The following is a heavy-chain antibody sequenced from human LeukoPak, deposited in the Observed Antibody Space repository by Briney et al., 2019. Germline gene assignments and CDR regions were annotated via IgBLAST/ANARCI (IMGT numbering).Heavy chain of an antibody. Sequence: GGSLRLSCAASGFTFSSYGMHWVRQAPGKGLEWVAVISYDGSNKYYADSVKGRFTISRDNSKNTLYLQMNSLRAEDTAVYYCAKSTIAAADKGDAFDIWGQGTMVTVSS. CDR2: ISYDGSNK. CDR1: GFTFSSYG. J-gene: IGHJ3*02. D-gene: IGHD6-13*01. V-gene: IGHV3-30*18. CDR3: AKSTIAAADKGDAFDI.